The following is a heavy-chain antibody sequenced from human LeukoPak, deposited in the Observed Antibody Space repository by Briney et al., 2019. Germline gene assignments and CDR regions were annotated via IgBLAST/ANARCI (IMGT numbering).Heavy chain of an antibody. D-gene: IGHD3-22*01. CDR1: GGTFNSYA. CDR3: ASYDSSGYYQQPQDYYYYYMDV. CDR2: IIPVFGTA. Sequence: SVKVSCKASGGTFNSYAISWVRQAPGQGLEWMGGIIPVFGTAIYAQKFQGRVTITADESTSTAYMELSSLRSEDTAVYYCASYDSSGYYQQPQDYYYYYMDVWGKGTTVTISS. V-gene: IGHV1-69*13. J-gene: IGHJ6*03.